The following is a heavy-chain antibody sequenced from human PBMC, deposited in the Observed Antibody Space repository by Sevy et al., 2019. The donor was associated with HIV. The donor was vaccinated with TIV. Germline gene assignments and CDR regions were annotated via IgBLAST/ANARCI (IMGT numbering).Heavy chain of an antibody. D-gene: IGHD3-10*01. J-gene: IGHJ4*02. CDR2: ISGSGGST. Sequence: GGSLRLSCAASGFTFSSYAMSWVRQAPGKGLEWVSAISGSGGSTYYADSVKGRFTISRDNSKNTLYLQMNSLRAEDTAVYYCAKVRGDGELLLDYFDYRGQGTLVTVSS. V-gene: IGHV3-23*01. CDR3: AKVRGDGELLLDYFDY. CDR1: GFTFSSYA.